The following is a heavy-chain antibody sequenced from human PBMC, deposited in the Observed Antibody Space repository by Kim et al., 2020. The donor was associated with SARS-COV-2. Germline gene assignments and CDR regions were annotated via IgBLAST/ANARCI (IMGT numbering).Heavy chain of an antibody. CDR1: GFTFSSYA. V-gene: IGHV3-30*04. CDR3: ARDTIGHMVPAAMEYFQH. D-gene: IGHD2-2*01. J-gene: IGHJ1*01. CDR2: ISYDGSNK. Sequence: GGSLRLSCAASGFTFSSYAMHWVRQAPGKGLEWVAVISYDGSNKYYADSVKGRFTISRDNSKNTLYLQMNSLRAEDTAVYYCARDTIGHMVPAAMEYFQHWGQGTLVTVSS.